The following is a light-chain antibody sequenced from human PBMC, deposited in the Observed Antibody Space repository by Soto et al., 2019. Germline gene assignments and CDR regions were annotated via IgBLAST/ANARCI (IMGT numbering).Light chain of an antibody. Sequence: QSALIQPASVSGSPGQSIAISCTGTSSGVGGYNYVSWYQQHPGKAPKLMIYDVSNRPSGVSNRFSGSKSGNTASLTISGLQAEDEADYYCSSYTSSSTRVFGTGTKLTVL. V-gene: IGLV2-14*01. J-gene: IGLJ1*01. CDR3: SSYTSSSTRV. CDR1: SSGVGGYNY. CDR2: DVS.